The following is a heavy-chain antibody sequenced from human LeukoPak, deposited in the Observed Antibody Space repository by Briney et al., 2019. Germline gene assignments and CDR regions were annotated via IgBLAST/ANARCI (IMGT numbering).Heavy chain of an antibody. D-gene: IGHD4-17*01. CDR1: GFTFSSYA. J-gene: IGHJ4*02. V-gene: IGHV3-23*01. CDR2: ISGSGGST. CDR3: ATHMTTVTTPFDY. Sequence: GGSLRLSGAASGFTFSSYAMSWVRQAPGKGLEWVSAISGSGGSTYYADSVEGRFTISRDNSKNTLYMQMNSLRVEDTAVYYCATHMTTVTTPFDYWGTGTLVTVSS.